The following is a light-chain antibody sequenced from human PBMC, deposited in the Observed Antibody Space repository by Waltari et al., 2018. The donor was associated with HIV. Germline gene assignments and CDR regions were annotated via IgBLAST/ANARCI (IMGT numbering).Light chain of an antibody. Sequence: QSVLTQPPSASGTPGQRVTISCSGSSSNIGSNYVYSYQQLPGTAPKLLIYRSNQRPSGFPDRFSGSKSGTSASLAISGLRSEDEADYYCAAWDDSLSGPVFGGGTKLTVL. CDR3: AAWDDSLSGPV. V-gene: IGLV1-47*01. CDR2: RSN. CDR1: SSNIGSNY. J-gene: IGLJ3*02.